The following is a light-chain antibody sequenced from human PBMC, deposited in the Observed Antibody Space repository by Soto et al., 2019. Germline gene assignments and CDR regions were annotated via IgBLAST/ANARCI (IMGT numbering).Light chain of an antibody. CDR3: AAWDDSLNGPV. J-gene: IGLJ3*02. Sequence: QSVLTQPPSASGTPGQRVTISGSGRSSNIGSNAVNWYQQLPGTAPKVVIYNNEQRPSGVTDRLSGSKSGTSASLAISGLQSEDEADYYCAAWDDSLNGPVFGGGTKVTVL. V-gene: IGLV1-44*01. CDR1: SSNIGSNA. CDR2: NNE.